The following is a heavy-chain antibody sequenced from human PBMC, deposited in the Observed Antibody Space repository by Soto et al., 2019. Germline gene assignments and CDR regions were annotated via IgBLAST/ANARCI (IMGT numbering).Heavy chain of an antibody. J-gene: IGHJ4*02. CDR1: GFIFSNAW. CDR3: TTGWSSKDY. V-gene: IGHV3-15*01. CDR2: IKSKADGGTT. D-gene: IGHD3-3*01. Sequence: EVQLVESGGGLGKPGGSLRLSCAASGFIFSNAWMSWVRQAPGKGLEWVGRIKSKADGGTTNYAAPVKGRFNISRDGSKNTLYLLMYGLKTEDTAVYYCTTGWSSKDYWGQGTLVTVSS.